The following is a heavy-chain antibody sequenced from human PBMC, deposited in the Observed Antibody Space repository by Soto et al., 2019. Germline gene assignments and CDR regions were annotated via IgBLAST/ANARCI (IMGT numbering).Heavy chain of an antibody. CDR2: ISAYNGNT. CDR3: ARSAPPIDY. Sequence: ASVKVSCKASGYTFTNFGISWVRQAPGQGLEWMGWISAYNGNTNYAQKFQGRVTMTTDTSASTAYMELSSLRSEDTAVYYCARSAPPIDYWGQGTLVTVSS. CDR1: GYTFTNFG. J-gene: IGHJ4*02. V-gene: IGHV1-18*01.